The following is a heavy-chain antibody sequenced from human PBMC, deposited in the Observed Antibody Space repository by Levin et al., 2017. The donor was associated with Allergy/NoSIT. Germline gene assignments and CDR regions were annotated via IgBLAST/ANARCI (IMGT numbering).Heavy chain of an antibody. CDR1: GFTFDDYT. V-gene: IGHV3-43*01. CDR2: INWKGVST. CDR3: ARSITIFGVDFDY. J-gene: IGHJ4*02. Sequence: GASVKVSCAAFGFTFDDYTMHWVRQGPGKGLEWVSLINWKGVSTYYADSVKGRFTISRDNSKNSLYLQMSSLRPEDTALYYCARSITIFGVDFDYWGQGTLVTVSS. D-gene: IGHD3-3*01.